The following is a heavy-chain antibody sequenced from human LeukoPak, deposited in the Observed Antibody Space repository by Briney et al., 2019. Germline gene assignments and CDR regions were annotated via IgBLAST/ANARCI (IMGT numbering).Heavy chain of an antibody. Sequence: SVKVSCKASGGTFSSYAISWVRQAPGQGLEWMGGIIPIFGTANYAQKFQGRVTITTDESTSTAYMELSSLRSEDTAVYYCARGKSIAARPPLDYWGQGILVTVSS. V-gene: IGHV1-69*05. J-gene: IGHJ4*02. CDR3: ARGKSIAARPPLDY. CDR2: IIPIFGTA. D-gene: IGHD6-6*01. CDR1: GGTFSSYA.